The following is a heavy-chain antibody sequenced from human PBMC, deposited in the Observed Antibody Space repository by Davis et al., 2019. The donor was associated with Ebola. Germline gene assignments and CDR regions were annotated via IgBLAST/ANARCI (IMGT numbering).Heavy chain of an antibody. CDR1: GGTFSSYA. Sequence: ASVKVSCKASGGTFSSYAISRVRQAPGQGLEWMGWISAYNGNTNYAQKLQGRVTMTTDTSRSTASMELRSLRSDDTAVYYCAREAGATTRIYDSWGQGTLVTVSS. D-gene: IGHD1-26*01. J-gene: IGHJ5*01. CDR3: AREAGATTRIYDS. CDR2: ISAYNGNT. V-gene: IGHV1-18*01.